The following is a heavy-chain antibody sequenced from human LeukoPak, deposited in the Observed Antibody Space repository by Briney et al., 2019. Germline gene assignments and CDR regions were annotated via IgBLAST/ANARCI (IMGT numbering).Heavy chain of an antibody. CDR1: GFTFSSYG. V-gene: IGHV3-30*18. Sequence: QPGGSLRLSCAASGFTFSSYGMHWVRQAPGKGLEWVAVISYDGSNKYYADSVKGRFTISRDNSKNTLYLQMNSLRAEDTAVYYCAKYQNLGEIGFDYWGQGTLVTVSS. CDR2: ISYDGSNK. CDR3: AKYQNLGEIGFDY. J-gene: IGHJ4*02. D-gene: IGHD3-16*01.